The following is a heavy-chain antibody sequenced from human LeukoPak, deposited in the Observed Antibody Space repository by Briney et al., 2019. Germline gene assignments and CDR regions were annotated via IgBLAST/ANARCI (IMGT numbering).Heavy chain of an antibody. CDR1: GYTFTNDG. J-gene: IGHJ4*02. D-gene: IGHD1-26*01. CDR3: ARVPYSNPYYFDS. Sequence: ASVKVSCKASGYTFTNDGISWVRQAPGQGLEWMGWISAYNGNTNFAQKLQGRVTMTTDTSTSTAYMELKSLRSDDTAIYYCARVPYSNPYYFDSWGQGTLVTVSS. CDR2: ISAYNGNT. V-gene: IGHV1-18*01.